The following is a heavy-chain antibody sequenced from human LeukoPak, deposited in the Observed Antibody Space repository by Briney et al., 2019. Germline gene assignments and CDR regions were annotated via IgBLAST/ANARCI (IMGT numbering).Heavy chain of an antibody. V-gene: IGHV1-2*02. CDR1: GYTFXDYY. D-gene: IGHD1-26*01. Sequence: ASVKVSCKASGYTFXDYYLHWVRQAPGHGLEWMGWINPKTGVTKYAQNFQGRVTMTRDTSINTAYMEVSRLRSDDTAVFYCARDLAMYSPDLDYWGQGTLVTVSS. CDR3: ARDLAMYSPDLDY. CDR2: INPKTGVT. J-gene: IGHJ4*02.